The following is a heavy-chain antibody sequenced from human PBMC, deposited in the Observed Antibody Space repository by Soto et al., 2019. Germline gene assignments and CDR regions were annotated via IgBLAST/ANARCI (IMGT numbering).Heavy chain of an antibody. V-gene: IGHV1-8*01. D-gene: IGHD7-27*01. CDR3: ASLPWANYYYYGMDV. Sequence: QVQLVQSGAEVKKPGASVKVSCKASGYTFTSYDINWVRQATGQGLEWMGWMNPNSGNTGYAQKFQGRVTMTTNTSISTAYMELSSLRSEDTAVYYCASLPWANYYYYGMDVWGQGTTVTVSS. J-gene: IGHJ6*02. CDR2: MNPNSGNT. CDR1: GYTFTSYD.